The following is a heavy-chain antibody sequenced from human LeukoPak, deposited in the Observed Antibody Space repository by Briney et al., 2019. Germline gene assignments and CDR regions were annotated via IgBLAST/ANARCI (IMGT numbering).Heavy chain of an antibody. D-gene: IGHD2-15*01. CDR1: GDSFSSTGYY. J-gene: IGHJ4*02. Sequence: SETLSLTCTVSGDSFSSTGYYWSWLRQPAGKGLEWIGRFYRENMDYNPSLKSRATISVDTSKNQFSLRLTSVTAADTAVYYCARGGYCSGGSCAVDYWGQGTLVTVSS. CDR3: ARGGYCSGGSCAVDY. V-gene: IGHV4-61*10. CDR2: FYRENM.